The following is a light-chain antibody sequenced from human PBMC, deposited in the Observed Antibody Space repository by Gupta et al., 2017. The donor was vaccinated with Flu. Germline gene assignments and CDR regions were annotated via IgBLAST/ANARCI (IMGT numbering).Light chain of an antibody. CDR1: SGRIANDY. CDR3: HSYDVTTVI. V-gene: IGLV6-57*01. J-gene: IGLJ2*01. Sequence: SGRIANDYFQWYRQRPATSPTTVIYEYNKRPSGVPDRFSGSFDSSSNSASLTISGLKTEDEAVYYCHSYDVTTVIFGGGTRLTVL. CDR2: EYN.